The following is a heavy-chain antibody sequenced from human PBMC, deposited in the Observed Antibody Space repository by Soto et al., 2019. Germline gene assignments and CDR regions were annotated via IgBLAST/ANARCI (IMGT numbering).Heavy chain of an antibody. CDR3: AKAARLYTSSSEIDF. CDR1: GFTFSRYA. V-gene: IGHV3-23*01. D-gene: IGHD6-6*01. CDR2: ITGSGAST. Sequence: VQLLESGGGLIQPGGSLRLSCAASGFTFSRYAISWVRQAPGKGLEWVSTITGSGASTYYADSVKGRFTISRDNSENTLYLQMNSLRVGDTAFYYCAKAARLYTSSSEIDFWGQGTLVTVSS. J-gene: IGHJ4*02.